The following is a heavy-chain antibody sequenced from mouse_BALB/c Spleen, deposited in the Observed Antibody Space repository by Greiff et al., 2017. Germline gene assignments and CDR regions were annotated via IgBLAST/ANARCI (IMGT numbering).Heavy chain of an antibody. CDR3: ARGGYGNP. CDR1: GFTFSSYA. D-gene: IGHD2-1*01. CDR2: ISSGGST. Sequence: EVKLVESGGGLVKPGGSLKLSCAASGFTFSSYAMSWVRQTPEKRLEWVASISSGGSTYYPDSVKGRFTISRDNARNILYLQMSSLRSEDTAMYYCARGGYGNPWGQGTTLTVSS. V-gene: IGHV5-6-5*01. J-gene: IGHJ2*01.